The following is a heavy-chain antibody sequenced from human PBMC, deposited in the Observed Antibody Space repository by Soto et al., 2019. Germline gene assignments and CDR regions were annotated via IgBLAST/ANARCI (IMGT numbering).Heavy chain of an antibody. J-gene: IGHJ5*02. Sequence: EVQLLVSGGGSVQPGVSLRLSCAASGFSFSNYAMSWVRQSPGTGLEWVSAIDIGGGSTYYADSVKGRFSISRDNSMNTLYLQMTSLSAENTAIYYGTKEQSNYPDNGFDPWGQGTLVTVSS. D-gene: IGHD4-4*01. CDR1: GFSFSNYA. V-gene: IGHV3-23*01. CDR3: TKEQSNYPDNGFDP. CDR2: IDIGGGST.